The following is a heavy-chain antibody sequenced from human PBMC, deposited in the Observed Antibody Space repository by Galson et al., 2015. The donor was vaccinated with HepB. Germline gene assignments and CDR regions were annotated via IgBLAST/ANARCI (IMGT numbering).Heavy chain of an antibody. CDR3: ASSARERIYYFDY. D-gene: IGHD1-1*01. CDR1: GDSVSSNSAA. Sequence: CAISGDSVSSNSAAWNWTRQSPSRGLEWLGRTYYRSKWYNDYAVSIKSRITINPDTSKNQFSLQLNSVTPEDTAVYYCASSARERIYYFDYWGQGALVTVSS. J-gene: IGHJ4*02. CDR2: TYYRSKWYN. V-gene: IGHV6-1*01.